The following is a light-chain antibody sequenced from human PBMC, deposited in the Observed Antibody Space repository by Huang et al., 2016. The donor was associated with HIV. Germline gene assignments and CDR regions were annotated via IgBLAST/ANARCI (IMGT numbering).Light chain of an antibody. CDR3: QQYYNTPYT. J-gene: IGKJ2*01. CDR1: QGITNS. V-gene: IGKV1-NL1*01. CDR2: ATS. Sequence: DIQMTQSPSSLSASVGDRVTITCRASQGITNSLVWYQQKPGKAPKLLLFATSSLERGVPARFSGSGSGTDFTLTISSLQPEDFATYYCQQYYNTPYTFGQGTKLEIK.